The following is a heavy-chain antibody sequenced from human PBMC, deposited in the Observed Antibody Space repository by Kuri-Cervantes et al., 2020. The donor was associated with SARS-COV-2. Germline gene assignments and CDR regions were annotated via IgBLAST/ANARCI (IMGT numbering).Heavy chain of an antibody. D-gene: IGHD6-6*01. V-gene: IGHV3-30*03. CDR3: ARGETSSSEYYYYYMDV. Sequence: GESLKISFAASGFTFSSYGMHWVRQAPGKGLEWVAVISYDGSNKYYADSVKGRFTISRDNSKNTLYLQMNSLRAEDTAVYYCARGETSSSEYYYYYMDVWGKGTTVTVSS. CDR1: GFTFSSYG. J-gene: IGHJ6*03. CDR2: ISYDGSNK.